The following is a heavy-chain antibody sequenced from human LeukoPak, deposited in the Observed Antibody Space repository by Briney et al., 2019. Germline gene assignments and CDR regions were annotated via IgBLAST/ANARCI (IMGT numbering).Heavy chain of an antibody. CDR2: ISSSSNYI. CDR3: ARGGYSGAFDI. Sequence: PGRSLRLSCAASGFTFSSYGMHWVRQAPGKGLEWVSSISSSSNYIYYADSVKGRFTISRDNAKNSLYLQMNSLRAEDTAVYYCARGGYSGAFDIWGQGTMVTVSS. V-gene: IGHV3-21*01. D-gene: IGHD5-18*01. CDR1: GFTFSSYG. J-gene: IGHJ3*02.